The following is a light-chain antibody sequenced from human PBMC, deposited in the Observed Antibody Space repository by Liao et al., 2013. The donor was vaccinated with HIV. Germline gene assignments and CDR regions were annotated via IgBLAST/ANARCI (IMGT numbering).Light chain of an antibody. CDR1: NIGRKS. V-gene: IGLV3-21*04. Sequence: SYELTQPPSVSVAPGKTARITCGGNNIGRKSVHWYQQKPGQAPVLVIYYDSDRPSGIPERFSGSNSGNTATLTISRVEAGDEADYYCQVWGSSHDHSYVFGTGTKVTVL. CDR2: YDS. J-gene: IGLJ1*01. CDR3: QVWGSSHDHSYV.